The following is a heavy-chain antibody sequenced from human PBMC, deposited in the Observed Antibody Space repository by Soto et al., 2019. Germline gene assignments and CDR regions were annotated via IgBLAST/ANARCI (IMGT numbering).Heavy chain of an antibody. Sequence: PSETLSLTCTVSGGSISSGGYYWSWIRQHPGKGLEWIGYIYYSGSTYYNPSLKSRVTISVDTSKNQFSLKLSSVTAADTAVYYCARARLHCSGGSCYSDYYYYYGMDVWGQGTTVTVSS. CDR3: ARARLHCSGGSCYSDYYYYYGMDV. D-gene: IGHD2-15*01. V-gene: IGHV4-31*03. J-gene: IGHJ6*02. CDR2: IYYSGST. CDR1: GGSISSGGYY.